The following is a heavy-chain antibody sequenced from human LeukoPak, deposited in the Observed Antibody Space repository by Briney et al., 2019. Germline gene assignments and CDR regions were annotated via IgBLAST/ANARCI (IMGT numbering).Heavy chain of an antibody. CDR2: IKSKSDGMTT. CDR1: GFTLSNVW. CDR3: ATDYSRGECYFTY. J-gene: IGHJ4*02. D-gene: IGHD4-11*01. Sequence: GGSLRLSCAASGFTLSNVWMSWVRQAPGKGLEWVGRIKSKSDGMTTDYAAPVKGRFTISRDDSKNTLYLQMNSLGTEDTAVYYCATDYSRGECYFTYWGQGALVTVSS. V-gene: IGHV3-15*01.